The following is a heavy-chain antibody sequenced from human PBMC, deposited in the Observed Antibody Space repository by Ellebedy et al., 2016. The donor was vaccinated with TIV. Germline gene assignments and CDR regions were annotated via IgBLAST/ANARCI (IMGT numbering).Heavy chain of an antibody. J-gene: IGHJ4*02. CDR1: GYTFTSYA. Sequence: AASVKVSCKASGYTFTSYAMHWVRQAPGQRLEWMGWINAGNGNTKYSQKFQGRVIITRDTSASTAYMELSSLRSEDTAVYYCARVKWELPFDYWGQGTLVTVSS. CDR2: INAGNGNT. V-gene: IGHV1-3*01. CDR3: ARVKWELPFDY. D-gene: IGHD1-26*01.